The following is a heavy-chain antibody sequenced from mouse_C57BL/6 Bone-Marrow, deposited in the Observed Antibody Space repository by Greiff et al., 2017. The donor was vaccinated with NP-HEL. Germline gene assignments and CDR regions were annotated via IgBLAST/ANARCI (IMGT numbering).Heavy chain of an antibody. J-gene: IGHJ3*01. CDR2: INPYNGGT. CDR3: ARKNYGSSLAWFAY. Sequence: EVQLQQSGPVLVKPGASVKMSCKASGYTFTDYYMNWVKQSHGKSLEWIGVINPYNGGTSYNQKFKGKATLTVDKSSSTAYMELNSLTSEDSAVYDCARKNYGSSLAWFAYWGQGTLVTVSA. V-gene: IGHV1-19*01. CDR1: GYTFTDYY. D-gene: IGHD1-1*01.